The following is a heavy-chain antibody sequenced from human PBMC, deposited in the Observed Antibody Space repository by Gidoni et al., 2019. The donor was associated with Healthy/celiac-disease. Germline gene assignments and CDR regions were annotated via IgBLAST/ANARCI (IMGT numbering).Heavy chain of an antibody. V-gene: IGHV4-59*12. Sequence: QVQLQESGPGLVKPSETLSLTCTVSGGSISSYYWSWIRQPPGKGLEWIGYIYYSGSTNYNPSLKSRVTISVDTSKNQFSLKLSSVTAADTAVYYCAREYYDILTGYLGIDYWGQGTLVTVSS. CDR1: GGSISSYY. J-gene: IGHJ4*02. D-gene: IGHD3-9*01. CDR3: AREYYDILTGYLGIDY. CDR2: IYYSGST.